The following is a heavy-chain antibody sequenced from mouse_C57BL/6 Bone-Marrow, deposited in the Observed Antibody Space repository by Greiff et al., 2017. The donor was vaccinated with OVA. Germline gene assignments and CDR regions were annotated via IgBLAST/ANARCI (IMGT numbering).Heavy chain of an antibody. Sequence: EVNVVESGGGLVKPGGSLKLSCAASGFTFSDYGMHWVRQAPEKGLEWVAYISSGSSTIYYADTVKGRFTISRDNAKNTLSLQMTSLRSADTAIYYCASLRRRYALDYWGQGTSVTVSS. CDR3: ASLRRRYALDY. CDR1: GFTFSDYG. J-gene: IGHJ4*01. D-gene: IGHD2-12*01. CDR2: ISSGSSTI. V-gene: IGHV5-17*01.